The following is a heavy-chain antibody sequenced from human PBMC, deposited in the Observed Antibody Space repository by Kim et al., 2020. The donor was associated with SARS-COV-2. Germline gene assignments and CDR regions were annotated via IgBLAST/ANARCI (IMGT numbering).Heavy chain of an antibody. CDR3: ARAGDPGIAAARVDP. CDR1: GYTFTSYA. Sequence: ASVKVSCKASGYTFTSYAMHWVRQAPGQRLEWMGWINAGNGNTKYSQKFQGRVTITRDTSASTAYMELSSLRSEDTAVYYCARAGDPGIAAARVDPWGQGTLVTVSS. CDR2: INAGNGNT. D-gene: IGHD6-13*01. V-gene: IGHV1-3*01. J-gene: IGHJ5*02.